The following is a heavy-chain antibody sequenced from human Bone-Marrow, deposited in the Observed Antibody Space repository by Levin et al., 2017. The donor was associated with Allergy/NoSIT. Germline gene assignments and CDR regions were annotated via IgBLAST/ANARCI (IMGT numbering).Heavy chain of an antibody. J-gene: IGHJ4*02. V-gene: IGHV5-51*01. D-gene: IGHD1-14*01. CDR3: ARPASGHSASLDY. Sequence: GGSLRLSCKGSGYSFSNYWIGWVRQMPGKGLEWMGIIYPDDSDIRYSPSFQGHVTISADMSISTAYLQWSSLKASDTAIYYCARPASGHSASLDYWGQGTLVTVSS. CDR1: GYSFSNYW. CDR2: IYPDDSDI.